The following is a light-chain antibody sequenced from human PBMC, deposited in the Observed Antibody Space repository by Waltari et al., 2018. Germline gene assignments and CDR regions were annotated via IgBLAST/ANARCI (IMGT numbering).Light chain of an antibody. V-gene: IGKV3-20*01. CDR2: AAS. J-gene: IGKJ1*01. Sequence: EIVLTQSGTLPFSPRERAHLPCRASQSVSRYLAWYQQKPGQAPRLLIYAASSRATGIPDRFSGSGYGTDFSLTISRLEPEDFAVYYCQKYGSLPATFGQGTKVEIK. CDR1: QSVSRY. CDR3: QKYGSLPAT.